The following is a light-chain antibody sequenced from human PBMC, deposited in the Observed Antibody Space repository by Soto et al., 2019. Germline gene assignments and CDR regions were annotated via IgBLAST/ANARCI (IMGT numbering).Light chain of an antibody. Sequence: DIQMTQSPSTPSAAVGDRVTITCRASQTISKWLAWYQQKPGQAPKLLIYDASTLESGVPSRFSGSGSGTDVSLTISSLQPVDFATYYCQQYTGYSQWTFGPGTKVDIK. CDR3: QQYTGYSQWT. V-gene: IGKV1-5*01. CDR2: DAS. CDR1: QTISKW. J-gene: IGKJ1*01.